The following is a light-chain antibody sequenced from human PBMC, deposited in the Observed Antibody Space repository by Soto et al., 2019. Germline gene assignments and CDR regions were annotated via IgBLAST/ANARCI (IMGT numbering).Light chain of an antibody. CDR1: SSDFGDDKY. V-gene: IGLV2-14*01. CDR2: GVN. CDR3: GSYTSTSTLV. Sequence: QSVLTQPASVSGSPGQSITVSCTGSSSDFGDDKYVSWYQQQPGKGPNLLIYGVNSRPSGISNRFSGSKSGNTASLTISGLQVEDEAVYYCGSYTSTSTLVFGGGTKLTVL. J-gene: IGLJ3*02.